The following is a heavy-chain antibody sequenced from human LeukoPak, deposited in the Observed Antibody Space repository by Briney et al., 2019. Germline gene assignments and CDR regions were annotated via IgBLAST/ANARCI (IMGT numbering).Heavy chain of an antibody. J-gene: IGHJ4*02. D-gene: IGHD3-3*01. V-gene: IGHV3-23*01. CDR3: ANGYDFWSGYYFDY. Sequence: GGSLRLSCAASGFTFQNYAMSWVRQAPGKGLEWASSISGSGPSTDYADSVKGRFTISRDKSKNTLYLQMNSLRAEDTAVYYCANGYDFWSGYYFDYWGQGTLVTVSS. CDR1: GFTFQNYA. CDR2: ISGSGPST.